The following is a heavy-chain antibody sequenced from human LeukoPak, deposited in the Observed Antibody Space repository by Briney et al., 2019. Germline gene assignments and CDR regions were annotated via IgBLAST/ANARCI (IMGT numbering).Heavy chain of an antibody. J-gene: IGHJ4*02. CDR2: IIPIFGTA. CDR1: GGTFRNYA. CDR3: ARADYYDRSGYYYDFDY. D-gene: IGHD3-22*01. V-gene: IGHV1-69*05. Sequence: GSSVKVSCKASGGTFRNYAISWVRQARGQGLEWMGGIIPIFGTANYAQKFQGRVTVTTDESTSTAYMELSSLRSEDTAVYYCARADYYDRSGYYYDFDYWGQGTLVTVSS.